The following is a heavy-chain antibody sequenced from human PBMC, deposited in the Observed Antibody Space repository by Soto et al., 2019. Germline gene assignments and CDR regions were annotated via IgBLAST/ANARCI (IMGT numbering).Heavy chain of an antibody. CDR3: ASVGRYCTNGVCYTMNAFDI. J-gene: IGHJ3*02. CDR2: IYYSGST. D-gene: IGHD2-8*01. CDR1: GGSISSYY. V-gene: IGHV4-59*08. Sequence: TSETLSLTCTFSGGSISSYYWSWIRQPPGKGLEWIGYIYYSGSTNYNPPLKSRVTISVDTSKNQFSLKLSSVTAADTAVYYCASVGRYCTNGVCYTMNAFDIWGQGTMLTVSS.